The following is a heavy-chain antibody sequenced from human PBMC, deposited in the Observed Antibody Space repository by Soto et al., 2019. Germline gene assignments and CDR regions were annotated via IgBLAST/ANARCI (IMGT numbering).Heavy chain of an antibody. V-gene: IGHV3-33*01. CDR3: ARDKVATIPRWCFDY. CDR2: IWYDGSNK. Sequence: QVQLVESGGGVVQPGRSLRLSCAASGFTFSSYGMHWVRQAPGKGLEWVAVIWYDGSNKYYADSVKGRFTISRDNSKNTLYLQMNSLRAEDTAVYYCARDKVATIPRWCFDYWGQGTLFTVSS. J-gene: IGHJ4*02. CDR1: GFTFSSYG. D-gene: IGHD5-12*01.